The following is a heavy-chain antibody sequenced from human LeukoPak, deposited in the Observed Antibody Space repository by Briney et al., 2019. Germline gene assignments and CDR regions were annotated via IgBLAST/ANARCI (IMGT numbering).Heavy chain of an antibody. Sequence: PEGSLRLSCAASGFTFSSYSMNWVRQAPGKGLEWVSYISSSSSTIYYADSVKGRFTISRDNAKNSLDLQMNSLRDEDTAVYYCARARASGRSGFDYWGQGTLVTVSS. CDR1: GFTFSSYS. CDR2: ISSSSSTI. V-gene: IGHV3-48*02. D-gene: IGHD2-15*01. J-gene: IGHJ4*02. CDR3: ARARASGRSGFDY.